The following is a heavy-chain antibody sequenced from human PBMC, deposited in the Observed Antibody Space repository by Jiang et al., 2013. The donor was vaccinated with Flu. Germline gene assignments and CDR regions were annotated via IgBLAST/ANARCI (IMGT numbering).Heavy chain of an antibody. V-gene: IGHV6-1*01. J-gene: IGHJ6*02. CDR1: GDSVSSNSAA. D-gene: IGHD2-21*02. CDR2: TYYRSQWYI. Sequence: SQTLSLTCDVSGDSVSSNSAAWNWIRQSPSRGLEWLGRTYYRSQWYIDYAVFVKSRITINPDTSENRISLRLESVTPEDTAVYYCARGGLRGGYPMDVWGQGTTVTVSS. CDR3: ARGGLRGGYPMDV.